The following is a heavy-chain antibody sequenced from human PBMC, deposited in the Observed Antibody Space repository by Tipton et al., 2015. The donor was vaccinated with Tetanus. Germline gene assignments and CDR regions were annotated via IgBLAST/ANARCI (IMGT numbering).Heavy chain of an antibody. J-gene: IGHJ6*02. CDR2: VGRRGDT. CDR1: GFTFSNYD. D-gene: IGHD3-10*01. V-gene: IGHV3-13*01. CDR3: SRDPSGHGQDV. Sequence: SLRLSCVASGFTFSNYDMHWVRQGTGKGLEWVSYVGRRGDTYYADSVKGRFTISREDAKNSLYLQMNSLRAGDTAVYYCSRDPSGHGQDVWGQGTTVTVSS.